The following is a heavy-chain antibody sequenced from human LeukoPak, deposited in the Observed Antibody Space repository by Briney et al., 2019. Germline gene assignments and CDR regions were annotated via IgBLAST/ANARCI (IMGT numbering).Heavy chain of an antibody. CDR3: AKAPRYDFWSGYFYFDY. J-gene: IGHJ4*02. CDR2: ISGSGGST. D-gene: IGHD3-3*01. Sequence: GGSLRLSCAASGTTFSSYGMSWVRQASGKGLEWVSGISGSGGSTYYADSVKGRFTISRDNSKNTLYLQMNSLRAEDTAVYYCAKAPRYDFWSGYFYFDYWGQGTLVTVSS. V-gene: IGHV3-23*01. CDR1: GTTFSSYG.